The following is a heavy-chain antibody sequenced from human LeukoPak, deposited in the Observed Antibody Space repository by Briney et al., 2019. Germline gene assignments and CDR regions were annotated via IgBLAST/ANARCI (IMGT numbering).Heavy chain of an antibody. D-gene: IGHD3-22*01. CDR1: GGSISSYY. CDR2: IYYSGST. J-gene: IGHJ4*02. V-gene: IGHV4-59*08. Sequence: SETLSLTCTVSGGSISSYYWSWIRQPPGKGLEWIGYIYYSGSTNYHPSLKSRVTISVDTSKNQFSLKLSSVTAADTAVYYCARHGGRYYDSSGYDYWGQGTLVTVSS. CDR3: ARHGGRYYDSSGYDY.